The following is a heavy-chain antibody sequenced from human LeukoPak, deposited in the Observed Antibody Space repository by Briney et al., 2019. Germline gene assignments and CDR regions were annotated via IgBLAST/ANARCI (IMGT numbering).Heavy chain of an antibody. D-gene: IGHD6-19*01. V-gene: IGHV3-11*04. J-gene: IGHJ4*02. CDR1: GFTFSDYY. CDR3: ARAYSSGWHLFDY. Sequence: GGSLRLSCAASGFTFSDYYMSWIRQAPGKGLEWVSYISSSGSTIYYADSVKGRFTISRDNAKNTLYLQMNSLRAEDTAVYYCARAYSSGWHLFDYWGQGTLVTVSS. CDR2: ISSSGSTI.